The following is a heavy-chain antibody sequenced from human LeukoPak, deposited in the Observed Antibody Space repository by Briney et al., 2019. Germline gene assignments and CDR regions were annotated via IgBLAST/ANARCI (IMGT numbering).Heavy chain of an antibody. D-gene: IGHD2-2*01. Sequence: SETLSLTCAVYGGSFSGYYWSWIRQSPGKGLEWIGEINHSGSTNYNPSLKSRVTISVDTSKNQFSLKLSSVTAADTAVYYCARARRSSTSLIGGMDVWGQGTTVTVSS. CDR2: INHSGST. J-gene: IGHJ6*02. CDR1: GGSFSGYY. CDR3: ARARRSSTSLIGGMDV. V-gene: IGHV4-34*01.